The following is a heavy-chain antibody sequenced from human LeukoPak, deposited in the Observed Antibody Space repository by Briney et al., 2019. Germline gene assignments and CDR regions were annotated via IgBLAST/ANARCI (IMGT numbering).Heavy chain of an antibody. D-gene: IGHD3-10*01. CDR1: GYSFTTYW. CDR3: ASQFMVRGVITFDY. Sequence: GESLKISCKGSGYSFTTYWIGWVRQMPGKGLEWVGIIYPGDSDTRYSPSFQGQVTISADKSISTAYLQWSSLKASDTAMYYCASQFMVRGVITFDYWGQGTLVTVSS. CDR2: IYPGDSDT. V-gene: IGHV5-51*01. J-gene: IGHJ4*02.